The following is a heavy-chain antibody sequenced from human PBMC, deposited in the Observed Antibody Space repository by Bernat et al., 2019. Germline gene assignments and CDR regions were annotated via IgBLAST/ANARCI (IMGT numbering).Heavy chain of an antibody. V-gene: IGHV3-33*01. J-gene: IGHJ6*03. CDR1: GFTFSSYG. D-gene: IGHD5-18*01. Sequence: QVQLVESGGGVVQPGRSLRLSCAASGFTFSSYGMHWVRQAPGKGLEWVAVIWYDGSNKYYADSVKGRFTISRDKSKNTLYLQMNSLRAEDTAVYYCARVVSGYSYGFFYYYYYMDVWGKGTTVTVSS. CDR2: IWYDGSNK. CDR3: ARVVSGYSYGFFYYYYYMDV.